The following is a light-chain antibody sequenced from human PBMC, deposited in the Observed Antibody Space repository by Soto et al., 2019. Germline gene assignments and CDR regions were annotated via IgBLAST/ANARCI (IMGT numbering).Light chain of an antibody. CDR3: MQTLQTPWT. CDR2: LGS. Sequence: DIVMTQAPLSLPVTLGEPASISCRSSQSLLHSNGYNYLDWHLQKPGQSPQVLIHLGSNRASGVPDRFNGSGSGTDFTLKISRVEAEDVGIYYCMQTLQTPWTFGQGTKVDIK. J-gene: IGKJ1*01. CDR1: QSLLHSNGYNY. V-gene: IGKV2-28*01.